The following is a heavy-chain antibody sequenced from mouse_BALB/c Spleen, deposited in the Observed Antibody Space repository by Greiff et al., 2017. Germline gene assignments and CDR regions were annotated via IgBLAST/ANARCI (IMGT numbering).Heavy chain of an antibody. J-gene: IGHJ4*01. CDR2: ISYSGST. V-gene: IGHV3-2*02. D-gene: IGHD2-4*01. Sequence: EVQLQESGPGLVKPSQSLSLTCTVTGYSITSDYAWNWIRQFPGNKLEWMGYISYSGSTSYNPSLKSRISITRDTSKNQFFLQLNSVTTEDTATYYCAREKITTGYAMDDWGQGTSVTVSS. CDR3: AREKITTGYAMDD. CDR1: GYSITSDYA.